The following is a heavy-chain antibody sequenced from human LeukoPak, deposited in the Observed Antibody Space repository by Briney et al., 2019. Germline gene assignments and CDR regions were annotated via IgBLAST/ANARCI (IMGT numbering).Heavy chain of an antibody. CDR1: GLTVSNNY. CDR2: ISNDGSKK. J-gene: IGHJ4*02. Sequence: PGGSLRLSCAASGLTVSNNYMNWVRQAPGKGLDWVAVISNDGSKKYYADSVKGRFTISRDNSKNTLSLQVSSLRTEDTAVYYCAKDRYSYAFEYSDSWGQGTLVTVSS. D-gene: IGHD5-18*01. CDR3: AKDRYSYAFEYSDS. V-gene: IGHV3-30*18.